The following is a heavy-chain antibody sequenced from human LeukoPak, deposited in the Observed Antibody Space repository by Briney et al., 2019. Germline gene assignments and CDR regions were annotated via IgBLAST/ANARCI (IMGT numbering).Heavy chain of an antibody. J-gene: IGHJ4*02. V-gene: IGHV3-23*01. CDR2: ISVSGGTT. Sequence: WVSAISVSGGTTYYADSVKGRFIISRDNSKNTLYLQMNGLRAEDTALYYCAKNYRFFDYWGQGTLVTVSS. D-gene: IGHD3-10*01. CDR3: AKNYRFFDY.